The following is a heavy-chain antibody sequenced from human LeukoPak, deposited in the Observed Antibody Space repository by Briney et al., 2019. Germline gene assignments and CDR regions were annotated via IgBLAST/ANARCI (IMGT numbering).Heavy chain of an antibody. D-gene: IGHD6-6*01. Sequence: GGSLRLSCAVSGFTFTSYWMSWVRQAPGKGLGWLANINQDGSVKYYVDSLKDRFTIYRDNPKNSVYLQVNSLRAEDTAIYYCARIGYSSSSNDWWGQGTLVTVSS. V-gene: IGHV3-7*01. CDR2: INQDGSVK. CDR3: ARIGYSSSSNDW. CDR1: GFTFTSYW. J-gene: IGHJ4*02.